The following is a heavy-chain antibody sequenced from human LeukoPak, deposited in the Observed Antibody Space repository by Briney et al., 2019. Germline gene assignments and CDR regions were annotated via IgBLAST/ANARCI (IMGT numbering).Heavy chain of an antibody. CDR1: GYPFTGYY. V-gene: IGHV1-2*02. Sequence: ASVKVSCKASGYPFTGYYLHWVRQAPGQGLEWMGWISPNSGGTNHAQKFQGRVTMTRDTSISTAYMELSRLRSDDTAVYYCARVVQLDGWGVDAFDIWGQGTMVTVSS. CDR3: ARVVQLDGWGVDAFDI. CDR2: ISPNSGGT. D-gene: IGHD6-13*01. J-gene: IGHJ3*02.